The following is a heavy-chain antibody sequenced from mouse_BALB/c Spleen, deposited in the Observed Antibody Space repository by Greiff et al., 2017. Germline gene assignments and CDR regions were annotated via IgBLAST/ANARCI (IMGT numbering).Heavy chain of an antibody. CDR2: FYPGSGSI. Sequence: LVESGAGLVKPGASVKLSCKASGYTFTEYIIHWVKQRSGQGLEWIGWFYPGSGSIKYNEKFKDKATLTADKSSSTVYMELSRLTSEDSAVYFCARHGSFYGKGYAMDYWGQGTSVTVSS. CDR1: GYTFTEYI. D-gene: IGHD2-1*01. V-gene: IGHV1-62-2*01. J-gene: IGHJ4*01. CDR3: ARHGSFYGKGYAMDY.